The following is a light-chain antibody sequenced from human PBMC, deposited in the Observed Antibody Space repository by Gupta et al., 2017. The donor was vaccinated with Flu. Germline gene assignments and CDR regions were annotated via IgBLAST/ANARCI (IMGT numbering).Light chain of an antibody. J-gene: IGKJ4*01. V-gene: IGKV1-39*01. CDR3: QQSYTTPIT. CDR2: AAS. Sequence: GDRVTITCRASQSISSYLNWYQKTPGKAPKLLIYAASSLQSGVPSRFSGSGSGTDFTLTISSLQPEDFATYYCQQSYTTPITFGGGTKVEIK. CDR1: QSISSY.